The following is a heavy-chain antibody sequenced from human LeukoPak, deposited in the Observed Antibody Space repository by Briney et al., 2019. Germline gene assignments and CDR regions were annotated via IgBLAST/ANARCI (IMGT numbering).Heavy chain of an antibody. CDR3: ARWETTEPGMDV. CDR1: GYSFTTYW. Sequence: GESLKISCKASGYSFTTYWFGWVRQMPGKGLEWMGNIYPGDSDTRYSPSFQGQVTTSVDKSISTAYLQWSSLKASDTAMYYCARWETTEPGMDVWGKGTTVTVSS. CDR2: IYPGDSDT. V-gene: IGHV5-51*01. J-gene: IGHJ6*04. D-gene: IGHD1-26*01.